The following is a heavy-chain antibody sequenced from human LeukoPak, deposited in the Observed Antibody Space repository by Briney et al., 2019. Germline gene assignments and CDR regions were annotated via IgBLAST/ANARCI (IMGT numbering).Heavy chain of an antibody. D-gene: IGHD3-22*01. V-gene: IGHV3-48*02. CDR3: ARDPGYYYDSSGYSPYDY. CDR2: ISSSGTTI. J-gene: IGHJ4*02. Sequence: GGSLRLSCAASGFTFSTYAMSWVRQAPGKGLEWVSYISSSGTTIYNADSVKGRFTISRDNAKNSLYLQMNSLRDDDTAVYYCARDPGYYYDSSGYSPYDYWGQGTLVTVSS. CDR1: GFTFSTYA.